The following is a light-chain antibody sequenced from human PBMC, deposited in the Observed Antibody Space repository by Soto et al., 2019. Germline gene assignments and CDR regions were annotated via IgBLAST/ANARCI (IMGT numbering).Light chain of an antibody. CDR1: QSVSSNY. J-gene: IGKJ1*01. CDR3: QQYDRTPRT. CDR2: GAS. V-gene: IGKV3-20*01. Sequence: EVVLTQSPGTLSLSPGEKATLSCRASQSVSSNYLAWYQQKPGQAPRLLISGASSRAIGIPDRFSGSGSGTDFTLAISRLEPEDFALYYCQQYDRTPRTFGQGTKVEL.